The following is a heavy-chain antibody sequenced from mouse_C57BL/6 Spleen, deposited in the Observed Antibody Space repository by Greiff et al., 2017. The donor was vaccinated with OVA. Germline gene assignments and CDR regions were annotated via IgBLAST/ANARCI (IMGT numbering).Heavy chain of an antibody. Sequence: QVQLQQSGPELVKPGASVKISCKASGYAFSSSWMNWVKQRPGKGLEWIGRIYPGDGDTNYNGKFKGKATLTADKSSSTAYMQLSSLTSDDSAVYFCARARIYYDYDEGFAYWGQGTLVTVSA. V-gene: IGHV1-82*01. D-gene: IGHD2-4*01. CDR2: IYPGDGDT. J-gene: IGHJ3*01. CDR1: GYAFSSSW. CDR3: ARARIYYDYDEGFAY.